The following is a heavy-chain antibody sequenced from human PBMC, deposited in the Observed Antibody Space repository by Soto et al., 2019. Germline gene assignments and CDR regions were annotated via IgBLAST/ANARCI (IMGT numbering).Heavy chain of an antibody. CDR2: ISYDGNVA. CDR1: GFTFSNYG. J-gene: IGHJ4*02. V-gene: IGHV3-30*18. D-gene: IGHD1-1*01. Sequence: QVQLVESEGGVVQPGRSLRLSCTASGFTFSNYGMHWVRQAPGKGLEWVTVISYDGNVAYYADSVKGRFTSSRDNSKNTLYLQMNSLRTEDTAVDYCAKEGPITNWYFDSWAQGTLVTVSS. CDR3: AKEGPITNWYFDS.